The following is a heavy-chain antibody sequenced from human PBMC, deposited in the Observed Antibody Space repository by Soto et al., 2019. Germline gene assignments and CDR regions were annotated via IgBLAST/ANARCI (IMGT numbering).Heavy chain of an antibody. V-gene: IGHV3-48*02. J-gene: IGHJ6*02. CDR1: GFTFSGYS. Sequence: GGSLRLSCAASGFTFSGYSINWVRQAPGEGLEWVSYITGSSSTIYYADSVRGRFTISRDNAKNSLYLQMNSLRDEDTAVYYCARYRRWEVLPSVYYYGMDVWGQGTTVTVSS. CDR2: ITGSSSTI. D-gene: IGHD2-2*01. CDR3: ARYRRWEVLPSVYYYGMDV.